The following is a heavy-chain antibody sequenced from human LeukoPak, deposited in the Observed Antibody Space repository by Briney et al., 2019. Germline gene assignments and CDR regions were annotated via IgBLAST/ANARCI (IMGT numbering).Heavy chain of an antibody. J-gene: IGHJ4*02. Sequence: MPSETLSLTCAVSGGSISSGYYGGGIRQSPGEGGEGIGSIYHSGSTYYNPSLKSRFTISVDTSKNQFSLKLSSVTAADTAVYYCAKSRSGAGLFDSWGQGTLVTVSS. CDR2: IYHSGST. V-gene: IGHV4-38-2*01. CDR3: AKSRSGAGLFDS. CDR1: GGSISSGYY. D-gene: IGHD6-13*01.